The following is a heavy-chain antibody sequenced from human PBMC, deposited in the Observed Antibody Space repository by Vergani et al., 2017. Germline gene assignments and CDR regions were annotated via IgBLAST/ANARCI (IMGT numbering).Heavy chain of an antibody. Sequence: QVQLQESGPGLVKPSETLSLTCTVSGGSISSYYWSWIRQPPGKGLEWIGEINHSGSTNYNPSLKSRVTISVDTSKNQFSLKLSSVTAADTAVYYCARQVYDSSGYHAFDIWGQGTTVTVSS. J-gene: IGHJ3*02. CDR2: INHSGST. V-gene: IGHV4-59*08. D-gene: IGHD3-22*01. CDR1: GGSISSYY. CDR3: ARQVYDSSGYHAFDI.